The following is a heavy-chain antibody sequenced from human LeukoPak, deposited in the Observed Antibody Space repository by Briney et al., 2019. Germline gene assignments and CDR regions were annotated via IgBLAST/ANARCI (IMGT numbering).Heavy chain of an antibody. CDR3: ARSLFGVVINYYYMDV. J-gene: IGHJ6*03. Sequence: SETLSLTCTVSGGSISSSSYYWGWIRQPPGKGLEWIGSIYYSGSTYYNPSLKSRVTISVDTSKNQFSLKLSSVTAADTAVYYCARSLFGVVINYYYMDVWGKGTTVTVSS. CDR1: GGSISSSSYY. V-gene: IGHV4-39*01. CDR2: IYYSGST. D-gene: IGHD3-3*01.